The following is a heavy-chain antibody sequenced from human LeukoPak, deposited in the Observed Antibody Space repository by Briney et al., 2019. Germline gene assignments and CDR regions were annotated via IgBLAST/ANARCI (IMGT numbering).Heavy chain of an antibody. D-gene: IGHD2-2*01. CDR2: ISGSGGST. Sequence: GGSLRLSCAASGFTFSSYAMSWVRQAPGKGLEGVSAISGSGGSTYYADSVKGRFTISRDNSKNTLYLQMNSLRAEDTAVYYCAKDRPSEGYCNSTSCYPDYWGQGTLVTVSS. J-gene: IGHJ4*02. V-gene: IGHV3-23*01. CDR1: GFTFSSYA. CDR3: AKDRPSEGYCNSTSCYPDY.